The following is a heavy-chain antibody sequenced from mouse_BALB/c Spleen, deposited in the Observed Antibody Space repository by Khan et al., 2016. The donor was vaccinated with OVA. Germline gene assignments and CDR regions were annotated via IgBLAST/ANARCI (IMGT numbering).Heavy chain of an antibody. CDR2: INPSTGYS. D-gene: IGHD1-1*01. Sequence: QVQLKESGAELAKPGASVKMSCKASGYTFTTYWMHWIKQRPGQGLEWIGYINPSTGYSEYNQKFKDKATLTADKSSSPAYMQLTSLTSEASAAFYCTNQGRITAWFGYWGQGTLGTVSA. CDR1: GYTFTTYW. V-gene: IGHV1-7*01. J-gene: IGHJ3*01. CDR3: TNQGRITAWFGY.